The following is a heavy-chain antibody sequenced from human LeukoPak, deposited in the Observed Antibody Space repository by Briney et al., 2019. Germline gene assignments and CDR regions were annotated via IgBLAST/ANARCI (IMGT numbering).Heavy chain of an antibody. CDR2: IIPILGIA. D-gene: IGHD2-2*01. J-gene: IGHJ3*02. CDR3: AGDIVVVPAAMGDVFDI. CDR1: GGTFSSYA. Sequence: SVKVSCKASGGTFSSYAISWVRQALGQGLEWMGRIIPILGIANYAQKFQGRVTITADKSTSTAYMELSSLRSEDTAVYYCAGDIVVVPAAMGDVFDIWGQGTMVTVSS. V-gene: IGHV1-69*04.